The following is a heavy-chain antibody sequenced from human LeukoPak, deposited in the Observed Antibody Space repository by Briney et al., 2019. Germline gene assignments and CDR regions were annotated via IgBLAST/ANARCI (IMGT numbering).Heavy chain of an antibody. D-gene: IGHD1-26*01. CDR1: GFTFSNYW. V-gene: IGHV3-74*01. CDR2: INSDGSST. CDR3: ARNRGSYSFWYFDL. Sequence: GGCLRLSCAASGFTFSNYWIHWDRQAPGKGLVWVSRINSDGSSTSYADSVEGRFTISRDNSKNTLYLQMNSLRAEDTAVYYCARNRGSYSFWYFDLWGRGTVVTVSS. J-gene: IGHJ2*01.